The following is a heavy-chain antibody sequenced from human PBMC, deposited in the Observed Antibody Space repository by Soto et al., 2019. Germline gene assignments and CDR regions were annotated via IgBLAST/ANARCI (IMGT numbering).Heavy chain of an antibody. CDR3: ARDLDYYDSSGLAPFDY. D-gene: IGHD3-22*01. Sequence: GGSLRLSCAASGFTFSSYWMSWVRQAPGKGLEWVANIKQDGSEKYYVDSVKGRFTISRDNAKNSLYLQMNSLRAEDTAVYYCARDLDYYDSSGLAPFDYWGQGTLVTVS. J-gene: IGHJ4*02. CDR1: GFTFSSYW. CDR2: IKQDGSEK. V-gene: IGHV3-7*01.